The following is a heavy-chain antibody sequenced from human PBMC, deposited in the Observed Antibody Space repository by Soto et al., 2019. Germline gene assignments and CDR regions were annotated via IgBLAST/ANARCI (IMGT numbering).Heavy chain of an antibody. CDR3: ARVVAAAGTDS. V-gene: IGHV4-59*01. J-gene: IGHJ5*01. D-gene: IGHD6-13*01. Sequence: ASETLSLPCTVSGGSISSYHWSWIRQPPGKGLEWIGYIYYSGSTNYNPSLKSRVTISVDTSKNQFSLKLSSVTAADTAVYYCARVVAAAGTDSWCQGTLVTVSS. CDR2: IYYSGST. CDR1: GGSISSYH.